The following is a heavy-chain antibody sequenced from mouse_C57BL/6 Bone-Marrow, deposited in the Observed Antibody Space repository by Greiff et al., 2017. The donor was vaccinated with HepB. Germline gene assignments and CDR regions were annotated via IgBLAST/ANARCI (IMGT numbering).Heavy chain of an antibody. CDR2: IYPRSGNT. D-gene: IGHD1-1*01. V-gene: IGHV1-81*01. CDR3: ARWGSSPSYWYFDV. J-gene: IGHJ1*03. CDR1: GYTFTSYG. Sequence: VMLVESGAELARPGASVKLSCKASGYTFTSYGISWVKQRTGQGLEWIGEIYPRSGNTYYNEKFKGKATLTADKSSSTAYMELRSLTSEDSAVYFCARWGSSPSYWYFDVWGTGTTVTVSS.